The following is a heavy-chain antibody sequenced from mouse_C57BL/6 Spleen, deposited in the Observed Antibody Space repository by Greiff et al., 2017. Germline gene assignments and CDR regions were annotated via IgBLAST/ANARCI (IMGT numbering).Heavy chain of an antibody. V-gene: IGHV1-15*01. Sequence: VQLQESGAELVRPGASVTLSCKASGYTFTDYEMHWVKQTPVHGLEWIGAIDPETGGTAYNQKFKGKAILTADKSSSTAYMALRSLTSEDSAVYYCTRRKGLNYGSSYGYFDVWGTGTTVTVSS. CDR3: TRRKGLNYGSSYGYFDV. J-gene: IGHJ1*03. CDR2: IDPETGGT. D-gene: IGHD1-1*01. CDR1: GYTFTDYE.